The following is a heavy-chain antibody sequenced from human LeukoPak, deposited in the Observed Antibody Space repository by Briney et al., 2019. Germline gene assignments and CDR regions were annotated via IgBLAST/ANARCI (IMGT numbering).Heavy chain of an antibody. Sequence: PGGSLRLSCAASGFTFSSYSMDWVRQAPGKGLEWVSSISSRSSYIYYADSVKGRFTISRDNAKNSLYLQMNSLRAEDTAVYYCARDSRGSSCDYWGQGTLVTVSS. D-gene: IGHD6-13*01. J-gene: IGHJ4*02. CDR2: ISSRSSYI. CDR1: GFTFSSYS. V-gene: IGHV3-21*04. CDR3: ARDSRGSSCDY.